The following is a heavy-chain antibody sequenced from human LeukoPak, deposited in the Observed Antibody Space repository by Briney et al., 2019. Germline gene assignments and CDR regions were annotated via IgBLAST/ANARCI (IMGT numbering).Heavy chain of an antibody. J-gene: IGHJ4*02. CDR2: IYYSGST. CDR3: ARGPNYYDTTLPFDY. D-gene: IGHD3-22*01. Sequence: SETLSLTCTVSGGSISSGDYYWSWIRQPPGKGLEWIGYIYYSGSTYYNPSLKSRVTISVDRSKNQFSLKLSSVTAADTAVYYCARGPNYYDTTLPFDYWGQGTLVTVSS. V-gene: IGHV4-30-4*08. CDR1: GGSISSGDYY.